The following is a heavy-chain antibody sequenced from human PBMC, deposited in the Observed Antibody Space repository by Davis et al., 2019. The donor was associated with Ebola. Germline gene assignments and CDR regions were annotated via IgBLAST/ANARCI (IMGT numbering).Heavy chain of an antibody. D-gene: IGHD3-10*01. Sequence: GESLKISCKGSGYSFTNYWIGWVRQLPGKGLEWMGIIYPGDSDTRYSPSFQGQVTISADKSISTAYLQWSSLKASDTAMYYCARVSGASYPPVGGMDVWGKGTTVTVSS. V-gene: IGHV5-51*01. CDR1: GYSFTNYW. J-gene: IGHJ6*04. CDR2: IYPGDSDT. CDR3: ARVSGASYPPVGGMDV.